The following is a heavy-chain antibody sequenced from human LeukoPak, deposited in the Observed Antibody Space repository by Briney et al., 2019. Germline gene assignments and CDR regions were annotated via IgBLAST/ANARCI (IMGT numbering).Heavy chain of an antibody. V-gene: IGHV1-2*02. CDR2: INPNSGGT. CDR1: GYTLTGYY. D-gene: IGHD2-15*01. CDR3: ARDRRPHYCSGGSCYSELAINY. J-gene: IGHJ4*02. Sequence: GASVKVSCKASGYTLTGYYMHWVRQAPGQGLEWMGWINPNSGGTNYAQKFQGRVTMTRDTSISTAYMELSRLRSDDTAVYYCARDRRPHYCSGGSCYSELAINYWGQGTLVTVSS.